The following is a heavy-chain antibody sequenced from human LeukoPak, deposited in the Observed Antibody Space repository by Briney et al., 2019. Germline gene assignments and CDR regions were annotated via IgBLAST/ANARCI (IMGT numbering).Heavy chain of an antibody. J-gene: IGHJ5*02. V-gene: IGHV4-39*01. D-gene: IGHD2-2*01. Sequence: SSETLSLTCTVSGGSISSSSYYWGWIRQPPGKGLEWIVSIYYSCSTYYNPSPKSRVTIFVDKCKNQFSLKLSSVTAAEKAVYYCARKRGVVVPALNPWGQGTLVTVSS. CDR1: GGSISSSSYY. CDR2: IYYSCST. CDR3: ARKRGVVVPALNP.